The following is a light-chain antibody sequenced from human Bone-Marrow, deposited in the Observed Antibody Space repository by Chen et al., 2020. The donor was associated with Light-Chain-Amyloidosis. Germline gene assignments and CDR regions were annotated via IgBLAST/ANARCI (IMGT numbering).Light chain of an antibody. CDR1: QDISND. V-gene: IGKV1-33*01. Sequence: DIQMTQSQSSLSASVGDRLPSTCQASQDISNDLNWDQQKPGKAPKLLIYAASDLQTGVPSRFSGRGSGTGFTFTISSLQPEDIATYYCQQHDNLPYTFGQGTKLEIK. J-gene: IGKJ2*01. CDR2: AAS. CDR3: QQHDNLPYT.